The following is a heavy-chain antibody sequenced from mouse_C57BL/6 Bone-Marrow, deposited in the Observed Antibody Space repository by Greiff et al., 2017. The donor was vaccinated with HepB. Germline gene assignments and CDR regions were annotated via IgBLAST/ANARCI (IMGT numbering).Heavy chain of an antibody. D-gene: IGHD1-1*01. CDR2: INPNYGTT. CDR3: ARGRITTVVAPKYFDV. V-gene: IGHV1-39*01. J-gene: IGHJ1*03. Sequence: EVQGVESGPELVKPGASVKISCKASGYSFTDYNMNWVKQSNGKSLEWIGVINPNYGTTSYNQKFKGKATLTVDQSSSTAYMQLNSLTSEDSAVYYCARGRITTVVAPKYFDVWGTGTTVTVSS. CDR1: GYSFTDYN.